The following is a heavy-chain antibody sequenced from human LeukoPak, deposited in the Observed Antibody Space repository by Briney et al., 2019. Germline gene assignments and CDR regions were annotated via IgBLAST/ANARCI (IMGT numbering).Heavy chain of an antibody. CDR2: ISGSGGST. CDR3: ARVGYCSTTSCYWRAFDY. J-gene: IGHJ4*02. CDR1: GFTFSSYA. V-gene: IGHV3-23*01. D-gene: IGHD2-2*01. Sequence: GGSLRLSCAASGFTFSSYAMSWVRQAPGKGLEWVSAISGSGGSTYYADSVKGRFTISRDNSKNTLYLQMNSLRAEDTAVYYCARVGYCSTTSCYWRAFDYWGQGTLVTVSS.